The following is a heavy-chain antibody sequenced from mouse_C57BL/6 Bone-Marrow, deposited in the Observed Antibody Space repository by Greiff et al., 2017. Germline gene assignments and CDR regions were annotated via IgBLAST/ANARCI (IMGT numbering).Heavy chain of an antibody. D-gene: IGHD1-1*01. J-gene: IGHJ3*01. CDR3: TDYYGSSGAY. V-gene: IGHV14-4*01. CDR1: GFNIKDDC. Sequence: VQLQQSGAELVRPGASVKLSCTASGFNIKDDCMHWVKQRPEQGLEWIGWIDPVNGDTEYASKFQGKATITAETSSNTAYLQLSSLTSEDTAVYYCTDYYGSSGAYWGQGTLVTVSA. CDR2: IDPVNGDT.